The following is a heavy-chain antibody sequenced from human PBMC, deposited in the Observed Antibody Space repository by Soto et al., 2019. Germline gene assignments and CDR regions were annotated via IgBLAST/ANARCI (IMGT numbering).Heavy chain of an antibody. CDR1: GYTLTELS. D-gene: IGHD5-12*01. J-gene: IGHJ6*02. V-gene: IGHV1-24*01. CDR3: ATVGRSGYDLYYGMDV. Sequence: ASVKVSCKVSGYTLTELSMHWVRQAPGKGLEWMGGFDPEDGETIYAQKFQGRVTMTEDTSTDTAYMELSSLRSEDTAVYYCATVGRSGYDLYYGMDVWGQGTTVTVSS. CDR2: FDPEDGET.